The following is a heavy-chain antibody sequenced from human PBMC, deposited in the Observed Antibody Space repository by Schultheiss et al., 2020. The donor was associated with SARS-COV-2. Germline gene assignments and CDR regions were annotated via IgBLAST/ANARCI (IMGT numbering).Heavy chain of an antibody. J-gene: IGHJ5*02. V-gene: IGHV4-59*01. CDR1: GGSISSYY. CDR3: ARGETAMVNFSWFDP. CDR2: IYYSGST. Sequence: SETLSLTCTVSGGSISSYYWSWIRQPPGKGLEWIGYIYYSGSTNYNPSLKSRVTISVDTSKNQFSLKLSSVTAADTAVYYCARGETAMVNFSWFDPWGQGTLVTVSS. D-gene: IGHD5-18*01.